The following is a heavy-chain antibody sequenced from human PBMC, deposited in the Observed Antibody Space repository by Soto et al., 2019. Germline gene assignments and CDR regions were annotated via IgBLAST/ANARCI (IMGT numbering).Heavy chain of an antibody. D-gene: IGHD2-21*01. CDR1: GGSLNSGGYY. CDR3: ASTVEGYFDY. V-gene: IGHV4-31*03. CDR2: IYYSGST. J-gene: IGHJ4*02. Sequence: PSETPSLTCPVSGGSLNSGGYYWRWIRQHPGKGLEWIGYIYYSGSTYYNPSLKSRVTISVDTSKNQFSLKLSSVTAADTAVYYCASTVEGYFDYWGQGTLVTVSS.